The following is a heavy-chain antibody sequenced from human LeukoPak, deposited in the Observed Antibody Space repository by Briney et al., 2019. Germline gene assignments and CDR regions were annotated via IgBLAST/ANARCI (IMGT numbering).Heavy chain of an antibody. V-gene: IGHV3-23*01. CDR2: ISASGAST. CDR1: GFTFSSYA. CDR3: EKDGYSYGLEYYFDY. J-gene: IGHJ4*02. D-gene: IGHD5-18*01. Sequence: PGGSLRLSCAASGFTFSSYAMGWVRQAPGKGLEWVSAISASGASTYYAYSVKGRFTISRDNSENTAYLQMNSLRAGDTAVYYCEKDGYSYGLEYYFDYWGQGTLVTVSS.